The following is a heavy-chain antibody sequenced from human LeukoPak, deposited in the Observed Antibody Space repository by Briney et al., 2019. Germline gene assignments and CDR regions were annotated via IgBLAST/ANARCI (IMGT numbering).Heavy chain of an antibody. J-gene: IGHJ4*02. Sequence: TGGSLRLSCAASGLTFSSYEMNWVRQAPGKGLEWVSYISSSGSTIYYADSVKGRFTISRDNAKNSLYLQMNSLRAEDTAVYYCARKGHSGSYFDWGQGTLVTVSS. CDR3: ARKGHSGSYFD. D-gene: IGHD1-26*01. CDR2: ISSSGSTI. V-gene: IGHV3-48*03. CDR1: GLTFSSYE.